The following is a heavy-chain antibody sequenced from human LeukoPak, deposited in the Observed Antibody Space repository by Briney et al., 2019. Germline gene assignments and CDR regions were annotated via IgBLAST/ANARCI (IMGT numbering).Heavy chain of an antibody. J-gene: IGHJ3*02. D-gene: IGHD3-3*01. CDR3: VKDWSRWAFDI. CDR1: GFTFSSYA. CDR2: ISGGST. V-gene: IGHV3-23*01. Sequence: GGSLRLSCAASGFTFSSYAMSWVRQAPGKGLEWVSAISGGSTYYADSVKGRFTIFRDDSKNILYLQMNSLRAEDMAVYYCVKDWSRWAFDIWGQGKMVIVSS.